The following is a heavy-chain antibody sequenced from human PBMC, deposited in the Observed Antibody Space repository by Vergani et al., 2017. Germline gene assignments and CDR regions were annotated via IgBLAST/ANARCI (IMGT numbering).Heavy chain of an antibody. CDR3: ARSSSRYQLLP. CDR1: GGSISSYY. V-gene: IGHV4-59*01. Sequence: QVQLQESGPGLVKPSETLSLTYTVSGGSISSYYWSWIRQPPGKGLEWIGYIYYSGSTNYNPSLKSRVTISVDTSKNQFSLKLSSVTAADTAVYYCARSSSRYQLLPWGQGTLVTVSS. D-gene: IGHD2-2*01. J-gene: IGHJ5*02. CDR2: IYYSGST.